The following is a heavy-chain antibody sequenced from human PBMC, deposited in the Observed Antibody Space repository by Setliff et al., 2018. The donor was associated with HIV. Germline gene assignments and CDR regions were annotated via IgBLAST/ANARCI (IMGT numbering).Heavy chain of an antibody. V-gene: IGHV4-39*01. CDR3: ARLSLSLVRGIINSGDRFFDY. D-gene: IGHD3-10*01. J-gene: IGHJ4*02. Sequence: PSETLSLTCTVSGASVNSNNYYWGWIRQPPGKGLEWSASIYYSGATYYNPSLKSRVTISVDTSKNQFSLKLSSVTAADTAMYYCARLSLSLVRGIINSGDRFFDYWGQGSLVTVSS. CDR1: GASVNSNNYY. CDR2: IYYSGAT.